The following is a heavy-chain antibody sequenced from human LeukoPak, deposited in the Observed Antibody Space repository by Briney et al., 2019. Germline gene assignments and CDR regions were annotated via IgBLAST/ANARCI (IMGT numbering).Heavy chain of an antibody. J-gene: IGHJ5*02. CDR1: GFSFSSNW. CDR3: ARDYSPPELGPNWFDP. D-gene: IGHD4-11*01. CDR2: IKQDGSEK. V-gene: IGHV3-7*01. Sequence: GGSLRLSCAASGFSFSSNWMSWFRQAPGKGLEWVANIKQDGSEKYYGDSVQGRFTISRDNAKNSLYLQMNSLRAEDTAVYYCARDYSPPELGPNWFDPWGQGTLVTVSS.